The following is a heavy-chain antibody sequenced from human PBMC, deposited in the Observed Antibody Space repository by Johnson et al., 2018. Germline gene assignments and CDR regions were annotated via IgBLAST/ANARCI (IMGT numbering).Heavy chain of an antibody. J-gene: IGHJ6*02. CDR2: ISWNSGSI. Sequence: VQLVESGGGLVKPGGSLRLSCAASGFTFDDYAMHWVRQAPGKGLEWVSGISWNSGSIGYADSVKGRFTISRDNAKNSLYLQMNSLRAEDTALYYCSKGDYGMDVWGQGTTVTVSS. CDR1: GFTFDDYA. V-gene: IGHV3-9*01. CDR3: SKGDYGMDV.